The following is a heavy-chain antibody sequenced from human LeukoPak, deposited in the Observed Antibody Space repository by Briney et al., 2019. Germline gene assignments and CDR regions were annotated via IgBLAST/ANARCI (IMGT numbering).Heavy chain of an antibody. V-gene: IGHV3-23*01. J-gene: IGHJ4*02. D-gene: IGHD3-10*01. Sequence: GGSLRLSCAASGFTFSSYAMHWVRQAPGKGLEWVSSISGSGGSIYYADSVKGRFTISRDNAKNTLNLQMNSLRAEDTAVYYCAKCRGVIFGSFDYWGQGTLVTVSS. CDR2: ISGSGGSI. CDR3: AKCRGVIFGSFDY. CDR1: GFTFSSYA.